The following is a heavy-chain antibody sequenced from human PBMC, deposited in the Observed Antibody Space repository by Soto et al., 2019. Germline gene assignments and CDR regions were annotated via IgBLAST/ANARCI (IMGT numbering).Heavy chain of an antibody. J-gene: IGHJ4*02. Sequence: QVQLVESGGGLVKPGGSLRLSCAASGFTSSVYYMSWIRQAPGKGPEWVSYISTTGSTIHYADSVKGRFTISRDDAKNSLYLQMNSLRAEDTAVYYCARVRGAYAIDYWGQGTLVTVSS. V-gene: IGHV3-11*01. CDR3: ARVRGAYAIDY. CDR1: GFTSSVYY. D-gene: IGHD5-12*01. CDR2: ISTTGSTI.